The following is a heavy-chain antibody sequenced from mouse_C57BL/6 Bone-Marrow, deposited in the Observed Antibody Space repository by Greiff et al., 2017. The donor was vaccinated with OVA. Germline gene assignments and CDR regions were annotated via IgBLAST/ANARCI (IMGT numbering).Heavy chain of an antibody. V-gene: IGHV1-9*01. J-gene: IGHJ4*01. CDR3: ARAPPYTPYAMDY. CDR1: GYTFTGYW. CDR2: ILPGSGST. Sequence: VQLQQSGAELMKPGASVKLSCKATGYTFTGYWIEWVKQRPGHGLEWIGEILPGSGSTNYNEKFKGKATFTADTSSNTAYMQLSSLTSEDSAVYDCARAPPYTPYAMDYWGQGTSVTVSS. D-gene: IGHD1-3*01.